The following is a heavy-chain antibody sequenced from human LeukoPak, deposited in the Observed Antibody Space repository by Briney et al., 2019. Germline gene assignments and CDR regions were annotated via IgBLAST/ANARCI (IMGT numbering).Heavy chain of an antibody. V-gene: IGHV4-59*08. CDR2: VYYSGST. CDR3: ARRGDGYNLWYFDY. CDR1: GGSISSYY. J-gene: IGHJ4*02. Sequence: SETLSLTCTVSGGSISSYYWSWIRQPPGTGLEWIGYVYYSGSTNFNPSLKSRVTISVDTSKNQFSLKLSSVTAADTAVYYCARRGDGYNLWYFDYWGQGTLVTVSS. D-gene: IGHD5-24*01.